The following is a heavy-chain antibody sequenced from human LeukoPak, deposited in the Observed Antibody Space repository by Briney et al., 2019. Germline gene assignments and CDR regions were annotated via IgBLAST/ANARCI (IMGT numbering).Heavy chain of an antibody. D-gene: IGHD2-15*01. CDR1: GFTFSGYW. V-gene: IGHV3-30-3*01. Sequence: PGGSLRLSCAASGFTFSGYWMSWVRQAPGKGLEWVAVISYDGSNKYYADSVKGRFTISRDNSKNTLYLQMNSLRAEDTAVYYCARENGYCSGGSCYSGASFDYWGQGTLVTVSS. CDR2: ISYDGSNK. CDR3: ARENGYCSGGSCYSGASFDY. J-gene: IGHJ4*02.